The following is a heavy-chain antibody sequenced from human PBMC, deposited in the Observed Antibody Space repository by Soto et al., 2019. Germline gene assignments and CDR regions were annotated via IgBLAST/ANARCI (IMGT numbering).Heavy chain of an antibody. CDR2: ISSSSSYT. V-gene: IGHV3-11*05. Sequence: PGGSLRLSCAASGFTFSDYYMSWIRQAPGKGLEWVSYISSSSSYTNYADSVKGRFTISRDNAKNSLYLQMNSLRAEDTAVYYCARDKKDVLLWFGELLSLWGQGTTVTVSS. J-gene: IGHJ6*02. CDR3: ARDKKDVLLWFGELLSL. CDR1: GFTFSDYY. D-gene: IGHD3-10*01.